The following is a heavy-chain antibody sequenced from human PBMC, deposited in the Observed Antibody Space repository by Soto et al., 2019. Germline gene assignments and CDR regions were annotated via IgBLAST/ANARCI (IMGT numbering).Heavy chain of an antibody. CDR2: IYYSGST. Sequence: QVQLQESGPGLVKPSETLSLTCTVSGGSISSYYWSWIRQPPGKGLEWIGYIYYSGSTNYNPPLKSRVTKSVDTSKNLCSLKLSSVSAADTAVYYCAIEVSGYGDYWGQGTLVTVSS. CDR1: GGSISSYY. J-gene: IGHJ4*02. CDR3: AIEVSGYGDY. D-gene: IGHD5-12*01. V-gene: IGHV4-59*01.